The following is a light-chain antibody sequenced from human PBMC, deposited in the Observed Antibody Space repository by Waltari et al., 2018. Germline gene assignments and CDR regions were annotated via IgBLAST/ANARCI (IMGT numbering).Light chain of an antibody. V-gene: IGLV2-23*01. Sequence: QSALTQPASVSGSPGQSITISCTGTSSDIGSYNLVSWYQQNPGKAPKLNIYEDTKRHTGVSNRFSGSKSGNPASLTISGLQLEDETHYFCCSYACLNSWVFGGRTKLTVL. CDR3: CSYACLNSWV. CDR1: SSDIGSYNL. J-gene: IGLJ3*02. CDR2: EDT.